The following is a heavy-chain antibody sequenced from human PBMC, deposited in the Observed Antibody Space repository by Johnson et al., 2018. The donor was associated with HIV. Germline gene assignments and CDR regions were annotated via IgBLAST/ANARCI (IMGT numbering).Heavy chain of an antibody. D-gene: IGHD3-16*02. CDR1: GFTFDDYG. CDR2: IKRKIEGETT. V-gene: IGHV3-15*01. J-gene: IGHJ3*02. CDR3: TTAIVIDAFDI. Sequence: MQLVESGGGLVQPGGSLRLSCAASGFTFDDYGMTWVRQAPGKGLEWVGRIKRKIEGETTDYAAPVKGRFTISRDDSKNTLYLQMNSLTTEDTAVYYCTTAIVIDAFDIWGQGTMVTVSS.